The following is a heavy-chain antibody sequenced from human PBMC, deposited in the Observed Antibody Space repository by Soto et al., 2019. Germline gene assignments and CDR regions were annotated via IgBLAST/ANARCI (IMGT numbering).Heavy chain of an antibody. J-gene: IGHJ1*01. CDR2: INQGGSC. D-gene: IGHD6-13*01. Sequence: VQLQQWGAGLFKSSETVSLTCAVYGGSLSGYYWSWIRQTPGKRLEWSGDINQGGSCNYNPSLKSRVTFSLYPSKNQFSLKLNSVIAADTAVYYCARYSSRWSKYLQFWGRGTLVTVSS. CDR3: ARYSSRWSKYLQF. V-gene: IGHV4-34*01. CDR1: GGSLSGYY.